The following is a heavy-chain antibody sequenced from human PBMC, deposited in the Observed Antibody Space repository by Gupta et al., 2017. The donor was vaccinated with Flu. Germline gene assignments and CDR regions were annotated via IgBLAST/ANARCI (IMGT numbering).Heavy chain of an antibody. CDR3: ARGHWDS. Sequence: EVQLVESGGGLVQPGGSLRLSFAASGFTFSDHDVSWVRQAPGKGLEWVSFISSRGVLYYTDSVKGRFTISRDNAKNSVYLQMDSLRAEDTAFYYCARGHWDSWGQGTLVTVSS. CDR2: ISSRGVL. CDR1: GFTFSDHD. J-gene: IGHJ4*02. V-gene: IGHV3-48*03.